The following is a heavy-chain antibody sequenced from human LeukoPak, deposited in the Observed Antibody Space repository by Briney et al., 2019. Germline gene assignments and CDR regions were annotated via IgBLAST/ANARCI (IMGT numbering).Heavy chain of an antibody. D-gene: IGHD3-3*01. CDR2: IYSGGST. J-gene: IGHJ3*02. CDR3: ARGSGLAAFDI. CDR1: GFTVSSNY. V-gene: IGHV3-53*01. Sequence: GGSLRLCCAASGFTVSSNYMSWVRQAPGKGLEWVSVIYSGGSTYYADSVKGRFTISRDNSKNTLYLQMNSLRAEDTAVYYCARGSGLAAFDIWGQGTMVTVSS.